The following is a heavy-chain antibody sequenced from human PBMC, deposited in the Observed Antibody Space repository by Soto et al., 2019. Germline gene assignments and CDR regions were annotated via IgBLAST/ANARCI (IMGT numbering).Heavy chain of an antibody. CDR3: ERNQKTSSKTHGMDV. CDR1: GSTFSDYS. Sequence: KPGGSLRLSCAPSGSTFSDYSLNWVRQAPGKGLEWVSSISSGSHYIYYADSVRGRFTISRDNARNSLYLQMDSLRADDTAVYYCERNQKTSSKTHGMDVWGQGTKVTVYS. CDR2: ISSGSHYI. V-gene: IGHV3-21*01. J-gene: IGHJ6*02.